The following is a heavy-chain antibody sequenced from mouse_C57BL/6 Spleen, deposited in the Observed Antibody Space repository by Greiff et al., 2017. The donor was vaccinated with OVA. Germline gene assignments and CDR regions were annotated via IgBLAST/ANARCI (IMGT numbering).Heavy chain of an antibody. V-gene: IGHV1-15*01. J-gene: IGHJ2*01. CDR1: GYTFTDYE. CDR3: TQPYSNYGY. Sequence: VQLQQSGAELVRPGASVTLSCKASGYTFTDYEMHWVKQTPVHGLEWIGAIDPETGGTAYNQKFKGKAILTADKSSSTAYMELRSLTSEDSAVYYCTQPYSNYGYWGQGTTLTVSS. CDR2: IDPETGGT. D-gene: IGHD2-5*01.